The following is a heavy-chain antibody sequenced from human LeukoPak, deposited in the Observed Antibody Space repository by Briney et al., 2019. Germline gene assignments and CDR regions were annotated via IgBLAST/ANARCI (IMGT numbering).Heavy chain of an antibody. D-gene: IGHD3-9*01. CDR1: GFTFSSYW. CDR3: ARDLGLLGGEGLRYFDPPPRAFDI. J-gene: IGHJ3*02. V-gene: IGHV3-7*01. CDR2: IKQDGSEK. Sequence: GGSLRLSCAASGFTFSSYWMSWVRQAPGKGLEWVANIKQDGSEKYYVDSVKGRFTISRDNAKNSLYLQMNSLRAEDTAVYYCARDLGLLGGEGLRYFDPPPRAFDIWGQGTMVTVSS.